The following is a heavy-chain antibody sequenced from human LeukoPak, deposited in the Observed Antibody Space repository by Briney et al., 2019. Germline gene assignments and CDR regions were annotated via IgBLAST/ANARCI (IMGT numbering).Heavy chain of an antibody. CDR3: ATELTLPYYYDSSALGH. J-gene: IGHJ4*02. D-gene: IGHD3-22*01. V-gene: IGHV4-61*02. CDR1: GGSISSSSYY. Sequence: SETLSLTCTVSGGSISSSSYYWGWIRQPPGKGLEWIGRIYTSGSTNYNPSLKSRVTISVDTSKNQFSLKLSSVTAADTAVYYCATELTLPYYYDSSALGHWGQGTLVTVSS. CDR2: IYTSGST.